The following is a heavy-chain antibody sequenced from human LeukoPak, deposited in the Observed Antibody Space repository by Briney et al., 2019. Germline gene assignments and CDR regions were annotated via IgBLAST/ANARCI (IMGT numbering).Heavy chain of an antibody. Sequence: GGSLRLSCAASGFTFSNYAMSWVRQAPGKGLEWVSAISGAGSSTYSADSVKGRFTISRDNSKNTLFLQMNSLRVEDTAVYYCSENLDYYNDPPPVFQYWGQGTQVTVSS. J-gene: IGHJ1*01. V-gene: IGHV3-23*01. CDR1: GFTFSNYA. D-gene: IGHD3-22*01. CDR2: ISGAGSST. CDR3: SENLDYYNDPPPVFQY.